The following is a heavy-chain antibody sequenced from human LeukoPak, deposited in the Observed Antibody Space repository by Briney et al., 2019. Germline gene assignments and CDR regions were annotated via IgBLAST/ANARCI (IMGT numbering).Heavy chain of an antibody. Sequence: SETLTLTCVVSGGSISTYYWSWIRQPPGKGLEWIGYIYNSGSTNYNPSLKSRVAISVDTSKNQFSLKLSSVTAADTAVYYCARRLNDILTGFMAFDIWGQGTMVTVSS. CDR2: IYNSGST. J-gene: IGHJ3*02. CDR1: GGSISTYY. CDR3: ARRLNDILTGFMAFDI. V-gene: IGHV4-59*08. D-gene: IGHD3-9*01.